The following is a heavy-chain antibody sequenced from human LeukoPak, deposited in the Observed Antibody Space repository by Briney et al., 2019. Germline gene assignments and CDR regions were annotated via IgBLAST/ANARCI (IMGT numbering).Heavy chain of an antibody. CDR1: GGSIGSTSYY. CDR3: ARHVSPSLRDRNYDILTGPKPLYYFDY. Sequence: SETLSLTCTVSGGSIGSTSYYWGWIRQPPGKGLEWIGSIYYSGSTYYNPSLKSRVTISVDTSKNQFSLELSSVTAADTAVYYCARHVSPSLRDRNYDILTGPKPLYYFDYWGQGTLVTVSS. V-gene: IGHV4-39*01. D-gene: IGHD3-9*01. CDR2: IYYSGST. J-gene: IGHJ4*02.